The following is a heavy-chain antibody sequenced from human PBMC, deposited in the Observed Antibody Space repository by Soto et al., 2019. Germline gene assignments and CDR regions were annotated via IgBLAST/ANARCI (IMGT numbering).Heavy chain of an antibody. CDR3: ARDGYYGSGSSAFDI. V-gene: IGHV4-59*01. CDR2: IYYSGST. D-gene: IGHD3-10*01. CDR1: GGSISSYY. J-gene: IGHJ3*02. Sequence: PSETLSLTCTVSGGSISSYYWSWIPQPPGKGLEWIGYIYYSGSTNYNPSLKSRVTISVDTSKNQFSLKLSSVTAADTAVYYGARDGYYGSGSSAFDIWGQGTMVTVSS.